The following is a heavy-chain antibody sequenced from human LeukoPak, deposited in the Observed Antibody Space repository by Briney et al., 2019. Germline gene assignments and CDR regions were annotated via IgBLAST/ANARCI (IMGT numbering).Heavy chain of an antibody. D-gene: IGHD6-13*01. J-gene: IGHJ4*02. CDR2: INPNSGGT. Sequence: GASVKVSCKASGYTFTGYYMHWVRQAPGQGLEWMGWINPNSGGTNYAQKFQGRVTMTRDTSISTAYMELSSLRSEDTAVYYCARDWAAAGEYYFDYWGQGTLVTVSS. V-gene: IGHV1-2*02. CDR3: ARDWAAAGEYYFDY. CDR1: GYTFTGYY.